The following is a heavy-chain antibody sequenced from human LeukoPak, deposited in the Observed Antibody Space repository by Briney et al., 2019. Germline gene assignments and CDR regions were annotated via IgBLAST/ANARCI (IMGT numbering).Heavy chain of an antibody. D-gene: IGHD3-3*01. CDR3: ARDTSRFWSGFYGMDV. CDR1: GFTVSSNY. V-gene: IGHV3-53*01. J-gene: IGHJ6*02. Sequence: PGGSLRLSCAASGFTVSSNYMSWVRQAPGKGLEWVSVIYSGGSTYYAASVKGRFTISRDNSKNTLYLQMNSLRAEDTAVYYCARDTSRFWSGFYGMDVWGQGTTVTVSS. CDR2: IYSGGST.